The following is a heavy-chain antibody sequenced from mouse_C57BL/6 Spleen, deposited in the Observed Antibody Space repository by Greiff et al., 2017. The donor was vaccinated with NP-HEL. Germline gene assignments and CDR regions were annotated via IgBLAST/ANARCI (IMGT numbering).Heavy chain of an antibody. D-gene: IGHD1-1*01. V-gene: IGHV1-64*01. J-gene: IGHJ3*01. CDR2: IHPNSGST. CDR1: GYTFTSYW. CDR3: ARSGYYGSSYDWFAY. Sequence: QVQLQQPGAELVKPGASVKLSCKASGYTFTSYWMHWVKQRPGQGLEWIGMIHPNSGSTNHNEKFKSKATLTVDKSSSTAYMQLSSLTSEDSAVYYCARSGYYGSSYDWFAYWGQGTLVTVSA.